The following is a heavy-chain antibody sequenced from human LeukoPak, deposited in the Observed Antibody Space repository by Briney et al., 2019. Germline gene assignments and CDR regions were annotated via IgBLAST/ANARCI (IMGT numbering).Heavy chain of an antibody. D-gene: IGHD6-6*01. CDR1: GFTFSSYG. CDR3: ARGWFSISSYYYYGMDV. Sequence: GGSLRLSCAASGFTFSSYGMHWVRQAPGKGLEWVAVIWHDGSKENYADPVKGRFTISRDNSMNTLYLQMNSLRAEDTAVYYCARGWFSISSYYYYGMDVWGQGTTVTVSS. J-gene: IGHJ6*02. V-gene: IGHV3-33*01. CDR2: IWHDGSKE.